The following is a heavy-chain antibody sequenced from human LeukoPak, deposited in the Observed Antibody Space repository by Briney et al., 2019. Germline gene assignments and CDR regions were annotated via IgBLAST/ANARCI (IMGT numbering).Heavy chain of an antibody. CDR3: ARDAATKWFGELDYYYGMDV. V-gene: IGHV4-4*02. Sequence: SETLSLTCAVSGGSISGRYWWNWVRQSPGKGLEWIGEINHSGSTNYNPSLKSRVTISVDKSKNQFSLKLSSVTAADTAVYYCARDAATKWFGELDYYYGMDVWGQGTTVTVSS. CDR1: GGSISGRYW. D-gene: IGHD3-10*01. CDR2: INHSGST. J-gene: IGHJ6*02.